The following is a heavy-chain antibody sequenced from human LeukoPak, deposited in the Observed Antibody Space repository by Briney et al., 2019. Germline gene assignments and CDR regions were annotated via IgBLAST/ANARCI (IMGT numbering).Heavy chain of an antibody. Sequence: GSSVKVSCKASGYTFTSYGISWVRQAPGQGLEWMGWISAYNGNTNYAQKLQGRVTMTTDTSTSTAYMELRSLRSDDTAVYYCARAIAAADYYYYYYMDVWGKGTTVTIS. CDR2: ISAYNGNT. CDR1: GYTFTSYG. V-gene: IGHV1-18*01. D-gene: IGHD6-13*01. J-gene: IGHJ6*03. CDR3: ARAIAAADYYYYYYMDV.